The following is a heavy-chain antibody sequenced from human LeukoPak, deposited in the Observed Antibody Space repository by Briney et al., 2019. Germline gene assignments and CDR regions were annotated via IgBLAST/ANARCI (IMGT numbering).Heavy chain of an antibody. J-gene: IGHJ4*02. CDR1: GFSFSNAW. V-gene: IGHV3-15*01. CDR2: IKTKTDGGTT. Sequence: GGSLRLSCAASGFSFSNAWMTWVRQAPGKGLEWVGLIKTKTDGGTTDYAAPVKGRFSISRDDSENTLYLQMNSLKTEDTAVYYCTTGYYYGSANFDYWGQGTLVTVSS. CDR3: TTGYYYGSANFDY. D-gene: IGHD3-10*01.